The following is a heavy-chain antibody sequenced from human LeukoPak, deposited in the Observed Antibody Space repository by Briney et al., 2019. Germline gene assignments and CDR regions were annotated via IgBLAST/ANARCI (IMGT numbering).Heavy chain of an antibody. V-gene: IGHV3-64D*06. CDR3: VKGSGTGWYGH. CDR1: GFTFSTYS. CDR2: ISGNGADT. Sequence: PGGSLRLSCSASGFTFSTYSMHWVRRAPGKGLEYISAISGNGADTHYPDSVKGRFTISRDNSKNMLFLQMNSLRAEDTAVYYCVKGSGTGWYGHWGQGTLVTVSS. D-gene: IGHD6-19*01. J-gene: IGHJ4*02.